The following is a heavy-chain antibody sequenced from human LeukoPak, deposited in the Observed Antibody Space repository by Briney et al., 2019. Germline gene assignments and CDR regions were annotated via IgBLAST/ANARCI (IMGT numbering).Heavy chain of an antibody. CDR3: ARDPKSQLLLDY. CDR1: GFTFTDEY. V-gene: IGHV1-2*02. D-gene: IGHD2-2*01. J-gene: IGHJ4*02. Sequence: ASVKVSCKSSGFTFTDEYIHWVRQAPGQGLEWMGWINPYSGAINYAQKFQGRVTLTRDTSNSTAYMELSRLTSGDTAVYYCARDPKSQLLLDYWGQGTLVTVSS. CDR2: INPYSGAI.